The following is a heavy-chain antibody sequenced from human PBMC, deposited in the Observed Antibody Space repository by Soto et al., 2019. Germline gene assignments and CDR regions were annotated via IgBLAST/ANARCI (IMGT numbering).Heavy chain of an antibody. V-gene: IGHV3-30*18. CDR2: ISYDGSNK. CDR1: GFTFSSYG. Sequence: PGGSLRLSCAASGFTFSSYGMHWVRQAPGKGLEWVAVISYDGSNKYYADSVKGRFTISRDNSKNTLYLQMNSLRAEDTAVYYCAKDGPYYYDSSGYYGSPFDYWGQGTLVTVSS. D-gene: IGHD3-22*01. J-gene: IGHJ4*02. CDR3: AKDGPYYYDSSGYYGSPFDY.